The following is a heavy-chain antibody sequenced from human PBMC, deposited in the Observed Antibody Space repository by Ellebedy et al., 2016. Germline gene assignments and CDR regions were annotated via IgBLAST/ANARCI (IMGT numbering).Heavy chain of an antibody. Sequence: ASVKVSCXASGYTFTSYYMHWVRQAPGQGLEWMGIINPSGGSTSYAQKFQGRVTMTRDTSTSTVYMELSSLRSEDTAVYYCARANGSGSYFSGMDVWGQGTTVTVSS. J-gene: IGHJ6*02. CDR2: INPSGGST. V-gene: IGHV1-46*01. CDR1: GYTFTSYY. D-gene: IGHD3-10*01. CDR3: ARANGSGSYFSGMDV.